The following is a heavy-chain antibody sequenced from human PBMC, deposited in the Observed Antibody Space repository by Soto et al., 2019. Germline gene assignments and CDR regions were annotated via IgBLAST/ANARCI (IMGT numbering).Heavy chain of an antibody. CDR2: INAGNGNT. Sequence: ASVKVSCKASGYTFTSYAIHWVRRAPGQRLEWMGWINAGNGNTKYSQKFQGRVTITRDTSASTAYMELSSLRSEDTAVYYCARGPGGPDGPGDYWGQGTLVTVSS. V-gene: IGHV1-3*01. CDR3: ARGPGGPDGPGDY. CDR1: GYTFTSYA. D-gene: IGHD2-15*01. J-gene: IGHJ4*02.